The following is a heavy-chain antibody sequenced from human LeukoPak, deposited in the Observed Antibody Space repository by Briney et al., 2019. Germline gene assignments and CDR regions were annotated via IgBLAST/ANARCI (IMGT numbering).Heavy chain of an antibody. V-gene: IGHV1-69*13. CDR2: IIPIFGTA. D-gene: IGHD3-9*01. Sequence: ASVTVSCKASGGTFSSYAISWVRQAPGQGLEWMGGIIPIFGTANYAQKFQGRVTITADESTSTAYMELSSLRSEDTAVYYCARAEDQGRYFDWLPGFDPWGQGTLVTVSS. J-gene: IGHJ5*02. CDR1: GGTFSSYA. CDR3: ARAEDQGRYFDWLPGFDP.